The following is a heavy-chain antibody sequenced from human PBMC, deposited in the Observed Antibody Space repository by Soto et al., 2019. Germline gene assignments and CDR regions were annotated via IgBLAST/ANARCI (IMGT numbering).Heavy chain of an antibody. Sequence: SETLSLTCTVSGGSISSYYWSWIRQPAGKGLEWIGRIYTSGSTNYNPSLKSRVTMSVDTSKNQFSLKLSSVTAADTAVYYCARESQYSSSSDLDYWGQGTLVTVSS. CDR2: IYTSGST. D-gene: IGHD6-13*01. V-gene: IGHV4-4*07. CDR3: ARESQYSSSSDLDY. CDR1: GGSISSYY. J-gene: IGHJ4*02.